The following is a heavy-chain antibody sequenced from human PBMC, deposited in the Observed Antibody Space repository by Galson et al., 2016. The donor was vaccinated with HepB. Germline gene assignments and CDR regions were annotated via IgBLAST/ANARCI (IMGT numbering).Heavy chain of an antibody. CDR3: ARFGGSLGMDV. D-gene: IGHD2-15*01. V-gene: IGHV3-23*01. Sequence: SLRLSCAASGVTFSSCVMSWVRQAPGRGLEWVPVVSGRGDNTYHADSVKGRLTISRDNSKNTLYLQMNSLTAEDTAVYYCARFGGSLGMDVWGQGTTVTVSS. CDR1: GVTFSSCV. CDR2: VSGRGDNT. J-gene: IGHJ6*02.